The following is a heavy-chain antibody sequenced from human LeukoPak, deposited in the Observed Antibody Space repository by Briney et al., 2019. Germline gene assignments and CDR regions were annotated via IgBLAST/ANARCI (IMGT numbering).Heavy chain of an antibody. V-gene: IGHV1-18*01. J-gene: IGHJ4*02. Sequence: ASVKVSCNASGYTFTSYGISWVRQAPGQGLKWLGWISPYNGNTNYAQKLQGRVTMTRDTSTSTAYMELRSLRSDDTAVYYWAREALDSSRTIGYWGQGTLVTVSS. CDR2: ISPYNGNT. CDR3: AREALDSSRTIGY. D-gene: IGHD3/OR15-3a*01. CDR1: GYTFTSYG.